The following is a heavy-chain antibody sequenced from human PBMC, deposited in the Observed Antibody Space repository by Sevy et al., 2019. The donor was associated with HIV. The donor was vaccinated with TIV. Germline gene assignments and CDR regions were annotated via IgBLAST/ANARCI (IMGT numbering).Heavy chain of an antibody. Sequence: SETLSLTCTVSGGSISSSSYDWGWIRQPPGKGLEWIGSIYYSGSTYYNPSLKSRVTISVDTSKNQFSLKLSSVTAADTAVYYCARTTSGGSCCTIDYWGQGTLVTVSS. CDR2: IYYSGST. D-gene: IGHD2-15*01. V-gene: IGHV4-39*01. J-gene: IGHJ4*02. CDR1: GGSISSSSYD. CDR3: ARTTSGGSCCTIDY.